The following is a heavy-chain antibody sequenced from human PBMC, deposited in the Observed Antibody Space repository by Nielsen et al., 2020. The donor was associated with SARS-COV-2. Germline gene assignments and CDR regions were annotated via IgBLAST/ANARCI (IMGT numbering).Heavy chain of an antibody. Sequence: SVKVSCKASGGTFSSYAISWVRQAPGQGLEWMGRIIPIFGTANYAQKFQGRVTITADKSTSTAYMELSSLRSEDTAVYYCATGGARGVVIIPVFYYGMDVWGQGTTVTVSS. V-gene: IGHV1-69*06. CDR1: GGTFSSYA. D-gene: IGHD3-3*01. J-gene: IGHJ6*02. CDR3: ATGGARGVVIIPVFYYGMDV. CDR2: IIPIFGTA.